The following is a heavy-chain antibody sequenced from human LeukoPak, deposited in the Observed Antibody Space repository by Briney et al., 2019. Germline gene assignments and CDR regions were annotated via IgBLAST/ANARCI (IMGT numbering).Heavy chain of an antibody. D-gene: IGHD3-22*01. Sequence: ASVKVSCKASGYTFTGYYMHWVRQAPGQGLEWMGWINPNSGGTNYAQKFQGRVTMTRDTSISTAYMELSSLRSEDTAVYYCASHHHSSGYYWPFDYWGQGTLVTVSS. CDR1: GYTFTGYY. CDR3: ASHHHSSGYYWPFDY. V-gene: IGHV1-2*02. J-gene: IGHJ4*02. CDR2: INPNSGGT.